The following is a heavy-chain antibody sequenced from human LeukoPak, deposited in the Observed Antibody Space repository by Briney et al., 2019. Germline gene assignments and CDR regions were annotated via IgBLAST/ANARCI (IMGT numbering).Heavy chain of an antibody. CDR3: ARPILPGRSGYLAT. CDR1: GGSFSGYY. J-gene: IGHJ4*02. D-gene: IGHD3-3*01. V-gene: IGHV4-34*01. Sequence: PSETLSLTCAVYGGSFSGYYWSWIRQPPGKGLVWIGEINHSGSTNYNPSLKSRVTISVDTSKNQFSLKLSSVTAADTAVYYCARPILPGRSGYLATWGQGTLVTVSS. CDR2: INHSGST.